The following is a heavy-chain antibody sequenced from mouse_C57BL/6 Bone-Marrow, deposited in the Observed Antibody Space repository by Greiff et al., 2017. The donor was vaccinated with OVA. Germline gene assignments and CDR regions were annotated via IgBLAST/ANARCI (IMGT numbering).Heavy chain of an antibody. D-gene: IGHD1-1*02. Sequence: VKLQESGAELARPGASVKLSCKASGYTFTSYGISWVKQRTGQGLEWIGEIYPRSGNTYYNEKFKGKATLTADKSSSTAYMELRSLTSEDSAVYFCARELTIWSFDYWGQGTTLTVSS. V-gene: IGHV1-81*01. CDR1: GYTFTSYG. CDR3: ARELTIWSFDY. CDR2: IYPRSGNT. J-gene: IGHJ2*01.